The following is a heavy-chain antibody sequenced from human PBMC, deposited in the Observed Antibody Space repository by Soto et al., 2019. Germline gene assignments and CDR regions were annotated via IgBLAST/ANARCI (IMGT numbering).Heavy chain of an antibody. Sequence: ASVKVSCKASGYTFTSYGISWVRQAPGQGLEWMGWISAYNGNTNYAQKLQGRVTMTTDTSTSTAYMELRSLRSDDTAVYYCARDFMVHHYYYMDVWGKGTTVTVSS. V-gene: IGHV1-18*01. CDR2: ISAYNGNT. J-gene: IGHJ6*03. D-gene: IGHD1-1*01. CDR3: ARDFMVHHYYYMDV. CDR1: GYTFTSYG.